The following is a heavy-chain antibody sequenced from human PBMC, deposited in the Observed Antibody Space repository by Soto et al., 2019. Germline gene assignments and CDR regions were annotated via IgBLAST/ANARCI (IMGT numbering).Heavy chain of an antibody. V-gene: IGHV1-46*01. CDR2: INPSGGST. D-gene: IGHD4-17*01. CDR1: GYTFTSYY. Sequence: ASVKVSCKASGYTFTSYYMHWVRQAPGQGLEWMGIINPSGGSTSYAQKFQGRVTMTRDTSTSTVYMELSSLRSEDTAVYYCARMDLTTVVTRGDYFDYWGQGTLVTV. CDR3: ARMDLTTVVTRGDYFDY. J-gene: IGHJ4*02.